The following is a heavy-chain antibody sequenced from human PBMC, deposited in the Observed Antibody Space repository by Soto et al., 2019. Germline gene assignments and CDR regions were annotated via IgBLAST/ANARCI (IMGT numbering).Heavy chain of an antibody. CDR2: IKSKTDGGTT. D-gene: IGHD3-10*01. CDR3: TKRRFGGNYYYYYGMDV. CDR1: GFTFSNAW. Sequence: EVQLVESGGGLVKPGGSLRLSCAASGFTFSNAWMSWVRQAPGKGLEWVGRIKSKTDGGTTDYAAPVKGRFTISRDDSKNTLYLQMNSLKTEDTAVYYCTKRRFGGNYYYYYGMDVWGQGTTVTVSS. V-gene: IGHV3-15*01. J-gene: IGHJ6*02.